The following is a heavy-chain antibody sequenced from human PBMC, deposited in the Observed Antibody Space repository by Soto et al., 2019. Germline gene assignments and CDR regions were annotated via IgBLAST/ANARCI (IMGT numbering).Heavy chain of an antibody. Sequence: EASVKVSCKASGGTFSSYAISWVRQAPGQGLEWMGGIIPIFGTANYAQKFQGRVTITADESTSTAYMELSSLRSEDTAVYYCARGEVEMATSGAFDIWGQGTMVTVSS. CDR2: IIPIFGTA. V-gene: IGHV1-69*13. J-gene: IGHJ3*02. D-gene: IGHD5-12*01. CDR1: GGTFSSYA. CDR3: ARGEVEMATSGAFDI.